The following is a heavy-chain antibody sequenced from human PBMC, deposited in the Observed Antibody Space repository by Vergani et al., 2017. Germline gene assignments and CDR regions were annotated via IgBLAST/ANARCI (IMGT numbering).Heavy chain of an antibody. CDR3: ASSMYNWFDP. J-gene: IGHJ5*02. V-gene: IGHV4-31*02. CDR2: IYYSGST. Sequence: TWIRQHPGKGLEWIGYIYYSGSTYYNPSLKSRVTISVDTSKNQFSLKLSSVTAADTAVYYCASSMYNWFDPWGQGTLVTVSS.